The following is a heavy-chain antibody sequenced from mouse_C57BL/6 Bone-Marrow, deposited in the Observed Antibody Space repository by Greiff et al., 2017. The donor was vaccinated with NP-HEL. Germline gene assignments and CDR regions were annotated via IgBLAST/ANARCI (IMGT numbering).Heavy chain of an antibody. Sequence: DVKLVESGGGLVKPGGSLKLSCAASGFTFSSYAMSWVRQTPEKRLEWVATISDGGSYTYYPVNVKGRFTISRDNAKNNLYLQMSHLKSEDTAMYYCARLLRYYFDYWGQGTTLTVSS. CDR3: ARLLRYYFDY. V-gene: IGHV5-4*03. CDR2: ISDGGSYT. CDR1: GFTFSSYA. D-gene: IGHD1-1*01. J-gene: IGHJ2*01.